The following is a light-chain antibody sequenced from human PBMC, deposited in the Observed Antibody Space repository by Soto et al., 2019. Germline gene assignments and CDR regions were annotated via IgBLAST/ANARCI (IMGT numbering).Light chain of an antibody. J-gene: IGKJ1*01. Sequence: DIQMTQSPSTLSASVRDRVTITCRASHSISSWLAWYQQKPGKAPKLLIYDASSLESGVPSRFSGSGSGTEFTLTISSLQPDDFATYYCQQYNSYSTWTFGQGTKVEIK. CDR1: HSISSW. V-gene: IGKV1-5*01. CDR2: DAS. CDR3: QQYNSYSTWT.